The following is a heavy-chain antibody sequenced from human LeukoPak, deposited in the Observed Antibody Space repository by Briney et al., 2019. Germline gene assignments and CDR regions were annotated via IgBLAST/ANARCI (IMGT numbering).Heavy chain of an antibody. V-gene: IGHV3-21*01. J-gene: IGHJ4*02. CDR1: GFTFSSYS. D-gene: IGHD6-6*01. CDR2: MSINSGLK. Sequence: GGSLRLSCAASGFTFSSYSMNWVRQAPGKGLEWVSSMSINSGLKYHADSVKGRFTISRDNAKNSLYLQMNSLRAEDTAVYYCAREFEYRTSGASYWGQGTLVTVSS. CDR3: AREFEYRTSGASY.